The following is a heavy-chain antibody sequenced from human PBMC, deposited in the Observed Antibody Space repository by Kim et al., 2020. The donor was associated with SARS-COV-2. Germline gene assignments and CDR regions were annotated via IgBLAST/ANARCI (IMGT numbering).Heavy chain of an antibody. CDR3: ARTHYYDIAAEARENWFDP. V-gene: IGHV3-30-3*01. Sequence: GGSLRLSCAASGFTFSSYAMHWVRQAPGKGLEWVAVISYDGSNKYYADSVKGRFTISRDNSKNTLYLQMNSLRAEDTAVYYCARTHYYDIAAEARENWFDPWGQGTLVTVSS. D-gene: IGHD3-22*01. CDR2: ISYDGSNK. CDR1: GFTFSSYA. J-gene: IGHJ5*02.